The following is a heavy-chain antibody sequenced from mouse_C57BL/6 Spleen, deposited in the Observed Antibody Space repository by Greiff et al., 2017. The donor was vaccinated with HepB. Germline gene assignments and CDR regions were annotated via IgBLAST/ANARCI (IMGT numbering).Heavy chain of an antibody. J-gene: IGHJ2*01. D-gene: IGHD2-2*01. Sequence: LQQPGAELVMPGASVKLSCKASGYTFTSYWMHWVKQRPGQGLEWIGGIDPSDSYTNYNQKFKGKSTFTVDKSSSTAYMQLSSLTSEDSAVYYCARGYGSSSFDYWGQGTTLTVSS. V-gene: IGHV1-69*01. CDR2: IDPSDSYT. CDR1: GYTFTSYW. CDR3: ARGYGSSSFDY.